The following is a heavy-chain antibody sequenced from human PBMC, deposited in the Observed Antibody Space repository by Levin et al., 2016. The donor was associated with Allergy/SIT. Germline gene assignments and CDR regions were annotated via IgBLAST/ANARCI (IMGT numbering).Heavy chain of an antibody. Sequence: WVRQAPGQRLEWMGWINAGNGNTKYSQKFQGRVTITRDTSASTAYMELSSLRSEDTAVYYCAVGATTDYYYYGMDVWGQGTTVTVSS. CDR3: AVGATTDYYYYGMDV. CDR2: INAGNGNT. D-gene: IGHD1-26*01. J-gene: IGHJ6*02. V-gene: IGHV1-3*01.